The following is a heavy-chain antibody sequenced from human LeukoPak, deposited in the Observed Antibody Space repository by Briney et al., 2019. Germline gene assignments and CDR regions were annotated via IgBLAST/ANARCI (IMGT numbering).Heavy chain of an antibody. V-gene: IGHV3-23*01. CDR3: AKQQFNYASGGPFDY. D-gene: IGHD3-10*01. Sequence: GGSLRLSCAASGFTLSSYAMSWVRQAPGKGLEWVSTISDSGGSTYYADSVKGRFTISKDNSKNTLYLQMNSLGAEDTAVYYCAKQQFNYASGGPFDYWGQGTLVTVSS. CDR2: ISDSGGST. J-gene: IGHJ4*02. CDR1: GFTLSSYA.